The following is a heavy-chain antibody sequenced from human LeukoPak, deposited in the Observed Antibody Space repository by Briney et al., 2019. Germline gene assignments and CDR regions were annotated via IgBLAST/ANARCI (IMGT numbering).Heavy chain of an antibody. J-gene: IGHJ4*02. CDR2: IWYDGTNK. CDR1: GFTFSSYG. V-gene: IGHV3-33*01. CDR3: LRDPYEAY. Sequence: PGRSLRLSCAASGFTFSSYGMHWVRQAPGKGLEWVAVIWYDGTNKNCADSVKGRFTISRDNSKNTVYLQMNSLRAEDTAVYYCLRDPYEAYWGQGTLVTVSS. D-gene: IGHD5-12*01.